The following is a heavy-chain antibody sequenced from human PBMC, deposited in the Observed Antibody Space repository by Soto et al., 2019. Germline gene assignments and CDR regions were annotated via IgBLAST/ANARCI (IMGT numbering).Heavy chain of an antibody. CDR1: RFTFXNY. D-gene: IGHD3-22*01. J-gene: IGHJ4*02. Sequence: GSLRLSCAASRFTFXNYMSWVRQAPGKGLERVSVIYSGGSTYYADSVKGRFTISRDNSKNTLYLQMNSLRAEDTAVYYCARLQIVVVPNRREYYFDYWGQGTLVTVSS. CDR2: IYSGGST. CDR3: ARLQIVVVPNRREYYFDY. V-gene: IGHV3-53*01.